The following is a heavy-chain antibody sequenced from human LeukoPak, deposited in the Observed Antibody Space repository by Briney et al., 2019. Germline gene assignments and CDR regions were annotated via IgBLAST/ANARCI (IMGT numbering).Heavy chain of an antibody. CDR2: ISGTGDST. Sequence: GGSLRLSCAASGFTVSSNYMSWVRQAPGKGLEWVSSISGTGDSTYYADSVKGRFTISRDNSKNTVQLQMNSLRAEDTAVYYCASFPRSVVRGDNMEPMDYWGQGTLVTVSS. CDR3: ASFPRSVVRGDNMEPMDY. V-gene: IGHV3-23*01. D-gene: IGHD3-10*01. CDR1: GFTVSSNY. J-gene: IGHJ4*01.